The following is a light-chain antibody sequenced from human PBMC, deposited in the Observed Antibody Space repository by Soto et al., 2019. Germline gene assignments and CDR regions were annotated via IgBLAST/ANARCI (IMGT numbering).Light chain of an antibody. CDR1: QRVGNY. Sequence: EIVLTQSPATLSLSPGERATLSCRASQRVGNYLAWYQQRPGPAPMLLIYDASNRATGIPARFSGSGSGTDFTLTISRLEPEDCAVYYGQQRGDWPPGATFGQGTRLEIK. CDR3: QQRGDWPPGAT. V-gene: IGKV3-11*01. CDR2: DAS. J-gene: IGKJ5*01.